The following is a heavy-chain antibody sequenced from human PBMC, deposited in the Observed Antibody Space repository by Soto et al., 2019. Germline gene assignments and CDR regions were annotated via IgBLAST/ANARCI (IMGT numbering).Heavy chain of an antibody. CDR2: IYYSGST. V-gene: IGHV4-59*01. Sequence: QVQLQESGPGLVKPSETLSLTCTVSGDSISSYYWSWIRQPPGKGLEWIGYIYYSGSTNYNPSLKSRVTIAVDTSKNQVSLKLSSVTAADTAVYYCARGRRGDYVPFDYWGQGTLVTVSS. D-gene: IGHD4-17*01. CDR3: ARGRRGDYVPFDY. J-gene: IGHJ4*02. CDR1: GDSISSYY.